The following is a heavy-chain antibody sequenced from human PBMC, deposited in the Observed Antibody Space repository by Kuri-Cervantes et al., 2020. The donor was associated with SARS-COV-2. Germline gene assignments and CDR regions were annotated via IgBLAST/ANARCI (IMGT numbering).Heavy chain of an antibody. V-gene: IGHV3-30*03. CDR3: ARLGVAAAGSYYYYGMDV. CDR2: ISYDGSNK. CDR1: GFTFSSYG. Sequence: LSLTCAAAGFTFSSYGMHWVRQAPGKGLEWVAVISYDGSNKYYAGSVNGRFTISRDNSKNTLYLQMSSLRAEDTAVYYCARLGVAAAGSYYYYGMDVWGQGTTVTVSS. D-gene: IGHD6-13*01. J-gene: IGHJ6*02.